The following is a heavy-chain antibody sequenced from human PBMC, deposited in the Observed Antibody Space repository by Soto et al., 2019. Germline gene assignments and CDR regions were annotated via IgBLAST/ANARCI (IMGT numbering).Heavy chain of an antibody. CDR3: AAGYSTGLDGFDV. Sequence: GESLKISCQGSGYNFANYWIGWVRQMPGKGLECMGMIFPGDSGTKYSLSLQGQVSISADKSISTAYLQWSTLKASNTAMYYCAAGYSTGLDGFDVWGQGTMVTVSS. CDR2: IFPGDSGT. CDR1: GYNFANYW. D-gene: IGHD6-19*01. V-gene: IGHV5-51*01. J-gene: IGHJ3*01.